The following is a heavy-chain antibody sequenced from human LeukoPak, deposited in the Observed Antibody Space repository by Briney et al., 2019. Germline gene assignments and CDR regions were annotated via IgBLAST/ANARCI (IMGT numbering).Heavy chain of an antibody. D-gene: IGHD2-15*01. Sequence: GGSLRLSCAASGFTFSTYTMNWVRQAPGKGLEWVSSTCGSGDITYYADSVKGRFTVSRDNSNNLLYLQMNSLRADDTAIYFCAKGPSVSCYGAMDVWGQGTTVIVSS. CDR3: AKGPSVSCYGAMDV. J-gene: IGHJ6*02. CDR2: TCGSGDIT. CDR1: GFTFSTYT. V-gene: IGHV3-23*01.